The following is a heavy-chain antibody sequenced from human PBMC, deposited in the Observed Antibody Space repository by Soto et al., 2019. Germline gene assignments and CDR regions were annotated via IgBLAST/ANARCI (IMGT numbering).Heavy chain of an antibody. D-gene: IGHD6-19*01. CDR1: GFTFTKNA. J-gene: IGHJ3*02. V-gene: IGHV3-23*01. CDR2: ISGTAGRT. CDR3: AGRTVASSWTLDI. Sequence: LRLSCAVSGFTFTKNAMSWVRQAPGKGLEWLSGISGTAGRTYCADSVRGRFTISRDTSKNTVYLQMNSLRAEDTAIYYCAGRTVASSWTLDIWGQGTMVTVSS.